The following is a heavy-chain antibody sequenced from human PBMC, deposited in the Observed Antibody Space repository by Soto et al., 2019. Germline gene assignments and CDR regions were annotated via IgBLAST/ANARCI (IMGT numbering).Heavy chain of an antibody. Sequence: LSCAASGFMFSAYWMSWVRQAPGKGLEWVANIHGDGGKIYYVDSVKGRFTISRDNAKRSLYLQMNSLRAEDTAVYYCARDFYGGYTYGPGDYWGQGALVTVSS. J-gene: IGHJ4*02. CDR1: GFMFSAYW. D-gene: IGHD5-18*01. CDR3: ARDFYGGYTYGPGDY. V-gene: IGHV3-7*01. CDR2: IHGDGGKI.